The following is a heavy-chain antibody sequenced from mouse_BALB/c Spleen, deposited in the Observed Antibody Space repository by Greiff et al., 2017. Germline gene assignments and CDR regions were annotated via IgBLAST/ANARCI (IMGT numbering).Heavy chain of an antibody. J-gene: IGHJ2*01. CDR2: IYPGDGDT. Sequence: QVQLKQSGAELARPGASVKLSCKASGYTFTSYWMQWVKQRPGQGLEWIGAIYPGDGDTRYTQKFKGKATLTADKSSSTAYMQLSSLASEDSAVYYCARKNLLGGFFDYWGQGTTLTVSS. D-gene: IGHD2-10*02. CDR3: ARKNLLGGFFDY. V-gene: IGHV1-87*01. CDR1: GYTFTSYW.